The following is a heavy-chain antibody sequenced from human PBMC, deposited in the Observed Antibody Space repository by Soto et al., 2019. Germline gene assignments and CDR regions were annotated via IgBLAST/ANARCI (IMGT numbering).Heavy chain of an antibody. D-gene: IGHD6-19*01. Sequence: VQLVESGGGVVQPGRSLRLSCAASGFTFSSYAMHWVRQAPGKGLEWVAVISYDGSNKYYADSVKGRFTISRDNSKNTLYLQMNSLRAEDTAVYYCARDLSSGLGLGAFDYWGQGTLVTVSS. CDR1: GFTFSSYA. CDR2: ISYDGSNK. CDR3: ARDLSSGLGLGAFDY. V-gene: IGHV3-30-3*01. J-gene: IGHJ4*02.